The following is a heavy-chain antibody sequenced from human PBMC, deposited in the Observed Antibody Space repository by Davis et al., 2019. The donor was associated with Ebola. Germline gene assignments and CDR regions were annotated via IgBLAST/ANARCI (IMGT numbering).Heavy chain of an antibody. CDR1: GYILTELS. D-gene: IGHD6-19*01. Sequence: SCKVSGYILTELSIHWVRQAPGKGLEWVSSISSSSSYIYYADSVKGRFTISRDNAKNSLYLQMNSLRAEDTAVYYCARDNSGYSSGWHYYYYGMDVWGQGTTVTVSS. CDR2: ISSSSSYI. V-gene: IGHV3-21*01. J-gene: IGHJ6*02. CDR3: ARDNSGYSSGWHYYYYGMDV.